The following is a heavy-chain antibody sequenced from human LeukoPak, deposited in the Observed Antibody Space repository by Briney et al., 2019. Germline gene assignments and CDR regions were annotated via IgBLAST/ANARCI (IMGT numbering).Heavy chain of an antibody. J-gene: IGHJ5*02. D-gene: IGHD3-3*01. CDR2: IKQDGSEK. Sequence: PGGSLRLPCAASGFTFSSYWMSWVRQAPGKGLEWVANIKQDGSEKYYVDSVKGRFTISRDNAKNSLYLQMNSLRAEDTAVYYCARDAGIVGYDFWSGYFSNWFDPWGQGTLVTVSS. CDR3: ARDAGIVGYDFWSGYFSNWFDP. CDR1: GFTFSSYW. V-gene: IGHV3-7*01.